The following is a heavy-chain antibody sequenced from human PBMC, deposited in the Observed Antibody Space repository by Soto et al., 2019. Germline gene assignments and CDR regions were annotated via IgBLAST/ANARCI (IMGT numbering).Heavy chain of an antibody. J-gene: IGHJ4*02. CDR2: ISDDGSNI. CDR3: AREEAHPAPRAF. Sequence: SGGSLRLSCAAYGFTFSRYPMHWVRQAPGKGLEWVAGISDDGSNIQYADSVKVRLTVSRDDSKSTLYLQMNNLGTEDTAEYFCAREEAHPAPRAFWGQRIMVDVSS. V-gene: IGHV3-30-3*01. CDR1: GFTFSRYP.